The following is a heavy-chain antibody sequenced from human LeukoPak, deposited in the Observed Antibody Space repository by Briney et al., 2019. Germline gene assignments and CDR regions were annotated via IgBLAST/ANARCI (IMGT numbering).Heavy chain of an antibody. CDR3: AAWGLHNY. V-gene: IGHV3-7*01. J-gene: IGHJ4*02. CDR1: TFAFGDYW. Sequence: GGSLRLSCSASTFAFGDYWMNCVRHATGKGPEWVANINLSGSAQYYVDSVKGRCTISRDNAKSSLYLQMNSLRVEDTAVYYCAAWGLHNYWGQGTLVTVSS. CDR2: INLSGSAQ. D-gene: IGHD7-27*01.